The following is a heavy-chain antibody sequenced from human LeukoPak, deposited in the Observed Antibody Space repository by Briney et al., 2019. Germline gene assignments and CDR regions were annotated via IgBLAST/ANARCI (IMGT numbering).Heavy chain of an antibody. CDR2: ISSSISYT. CDR3: ARAGYCSGGSCLQPFDY. CDR1: GFTFSDYY. Sequence: GGSLRLSCAASGFTFSDYYMSWIRQAPGKGLEWVSYISSSISYTNYADSVKGRFTISRDNAKNSLYLQMNSLRAEDTAVYYCARAGYCSGGSCLQPFDYWGQGTLVTVSS. D-gene: IGHD2-15*01. J-gene: IGHJ4*02. V-gene: IGHV3-11*06.